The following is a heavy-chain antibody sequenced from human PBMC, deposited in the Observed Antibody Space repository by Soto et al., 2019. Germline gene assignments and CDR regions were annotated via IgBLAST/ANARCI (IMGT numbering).Heavy chain of an antibody. CDR1: GYTFTDYA. CDR3: ARDTGYTFGSLNY. J-gene: IGHJ4*02. D-gene: IGHD5-18*01. V-gene: IGHV1-3*01. CDR2: MNAGVGNT. Sequence: HVELVQSGADVKKPGASVTISCKASGYTFTDYALHWVRQAPGQRLEWMGWMNAGVGNTLYSQKFQGRITITRDTTASTAYMELNSLKSEDTAIYYCARDTGYTFGSLNYWGPGTLVTVSS.